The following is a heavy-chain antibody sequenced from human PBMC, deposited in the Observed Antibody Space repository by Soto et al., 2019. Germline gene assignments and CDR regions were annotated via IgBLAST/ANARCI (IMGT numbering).Heavy chain of an antibody. CDR2: ISGSGNTR. V-gene: IGHV3-23*01. J-gene: IGHJ6*02. Sequence: EVQLLESGGGLVQPGGSLRLSCEASGLTFNSHGMSWVRQAPGKGLEWVSAISGSGNTRHYADSVRGRFTVSRDNSKNTLYLQMDSLRVEDSAVYYCAKDPPISGTYELYHYHGMDVWGQGTTVTASS. D-gene: IGHD3-10*01. CDR1: GLTFNSHG. CDR3: AKDPPISGTYELYHYHGMDV.